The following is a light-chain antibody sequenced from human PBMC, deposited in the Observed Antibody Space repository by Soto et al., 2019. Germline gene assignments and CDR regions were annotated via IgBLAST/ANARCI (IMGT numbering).Light chain of an antibody. J-gene: IGKJ1*01. V-gene: IGKV1-5*03. CDR1: QSISSW. Sequence: DIQMTQSPSTLSASVGDRVTITCRASQSISSWLAWYQQKPGKAPKLLIYKASSLESGVPSRFSGSGSETDFTLTISSLQPDDFATYYCQQYNSYSRTFGQGTKVEIK. CDR2: KAS. CDR3: QQYNSYSRT.